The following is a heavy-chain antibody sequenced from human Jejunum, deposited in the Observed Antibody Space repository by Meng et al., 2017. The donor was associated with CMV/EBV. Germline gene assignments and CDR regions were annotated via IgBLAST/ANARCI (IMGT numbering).Heavy chain of an antibody. CDR1: CDSISTYF. V-gene: IGHV4-59*12. CDR2: VHGSRGT. J-gene: IGHJ5*02. Sequence: CSVSCDSISTYFCIWIRQVPGKGLEWIGYVHGSRGTNYNPSFKSRVTISADTSKNQVSLRLTSVTAADTAVFYCARGRWTGGWFDPWGQGILVTVSS. CDR3: ARGRWTGGWFDP. D-gene: IGHD3/OR15-3a*01.